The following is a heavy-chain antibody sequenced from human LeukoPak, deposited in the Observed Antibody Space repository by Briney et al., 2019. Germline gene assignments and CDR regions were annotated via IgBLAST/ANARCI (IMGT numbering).Heavy chain of an antibody. CDR1: GGSIGGNSY. CDR2: IYYSGST. V-gene: IGHV4-59*13. Sequence: PSETLSLTCTVSGGSIGGNSYWSWIRQPPGKGLEWIAYIYYSGSTNYNPSLKSRVTISVDTSKNQFSLKLSSVTAADTAVYYCARDARGYSYIDYWGQGTLVTVSS. CDR3: ARDARGYSYIDY. D-gene: IGHD5-18*01. J-gene: IGHJ4*02.